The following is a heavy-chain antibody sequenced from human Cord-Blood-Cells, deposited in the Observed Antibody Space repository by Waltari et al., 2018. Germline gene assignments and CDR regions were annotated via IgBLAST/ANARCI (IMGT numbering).Heavy chain of an antibody. V-gene: IGHV3-21*01. CDR3: ARDRGDDAFDI. D-gene: IGHD3-10*01. CDR2: ISSSSSYI. CDR1: GFTFSSYS. J-gene: IGHJ3*02. Sequence: EVQLVESGGGLVKPGGSLRLSCAASGFTFSSYSMNWVRQAPGKGLEWVSSISSSSSYIYYADSVKGRFTISRDNAKNSLYRQMNSLRAEDTAVYYCARDRGDDAFDIWGQGTMVTVSS.